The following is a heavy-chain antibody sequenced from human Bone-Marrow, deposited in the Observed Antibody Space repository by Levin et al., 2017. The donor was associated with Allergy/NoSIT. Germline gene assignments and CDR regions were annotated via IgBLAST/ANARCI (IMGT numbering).Heavy chain of an antibody. CDR3: ARDLGSVRGGLGSPDY. D-gene: IGHD3-10*01. J-gene: IGHJ4*02. CDR2: IYYSGST. V-gene: IGHV4-39*07. CDR1: GGSISSSSYY. Sequence: PSETLSLTCTVSGGSISSSSYYWGWIRQPPGKGLEWIGSIYYSGSTYYNPSLKSRVTISVDTSKNQFSLKLSSVTAADTAVYYCARDLGSVRGGLGSPDYWGQGTLVTVSS.